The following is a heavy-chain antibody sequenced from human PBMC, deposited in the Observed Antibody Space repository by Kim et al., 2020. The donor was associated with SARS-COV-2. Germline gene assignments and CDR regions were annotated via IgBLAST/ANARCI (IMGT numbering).Heavy chain of an antibody. CDR3: ARDGLRSYLFDS. CDR1: GGSISAGGYY. J-gene: IGHJ4*02. CDR2: IYHSGAT. V-gene: IGHV4-31*03. D-gene: IGHD3-10*01. Sequence: SETLSLTCTVSGGSISAGGYYCSWIRQHPERGLEWIGYIYHSGATYYTPSLESRLRMSVDTSKNQFSLYLSSVTAADTAVYYCARDGLRSYLFDSWGRGTLVVVSS.